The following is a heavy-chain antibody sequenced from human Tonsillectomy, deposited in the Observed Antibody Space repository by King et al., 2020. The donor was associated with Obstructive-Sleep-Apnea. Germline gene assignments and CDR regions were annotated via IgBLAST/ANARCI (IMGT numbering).Heavy chain of an antibody. D-gene: IGHD6-6*01. CDR1: VYSISSNYY. CDR2: ICHSGST. J-gene: IGHJ4*02. V-gene: IGHV4-38-2*02. CDR3: ASLRSQYSSSSPFDY. Sequence: QLQESGPGLVKPSETLSLTCTVSVYSISSNYYWGWIRQPPGKGLEWIGSICHSGSTYYNPSLKSRVTISVDTSKNQFSLKLSAVTAADTAMYYCASLRSQYSSSSPFDYWGQGTLVTVSS.